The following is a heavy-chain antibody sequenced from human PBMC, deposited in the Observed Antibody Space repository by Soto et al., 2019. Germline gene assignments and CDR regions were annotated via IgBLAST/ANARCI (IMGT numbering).Heavy chain of an antibody. D-gene: IGHD2-2*01. J-gene: IGHJ4*02. Sequence: GGTLRLSCAASVFTFSSYWMSWVRQAPGKGLEWVANIKQDGSEKYYVDSVKGRFTISRDNAKNSLYLQMNSLRAEDTAVYYCARAPYQLLLIDYWGQGTLVTVSS. V-gene: IGHV3-7*03. CDR3: ARAPYQLLLIDY. CDR2: IKQDGSEK. CDR1: VFTFSSYW.